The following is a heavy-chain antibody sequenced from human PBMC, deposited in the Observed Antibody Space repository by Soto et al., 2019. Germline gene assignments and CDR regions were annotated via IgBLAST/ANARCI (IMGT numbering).Heavy chain of an antibody. D-gene: IGHD4-17*01. Sequence: PSETLSLTCTVSGGSISSYYWSWIRQPPGKGLEWIGYIYYSGSTNYNPSLKSRVTISVDTSKNQFSLKLSSVTAADTAVYYCARVGYGDYLYFDYWGQGTLVTVS. CDR3: ARVGYGDYLYFDY. J-gene: IGHJ4*02. V-gene: IGHV4-59*01. CDR2: IYYSGST. CDR1: GGSISSYY.